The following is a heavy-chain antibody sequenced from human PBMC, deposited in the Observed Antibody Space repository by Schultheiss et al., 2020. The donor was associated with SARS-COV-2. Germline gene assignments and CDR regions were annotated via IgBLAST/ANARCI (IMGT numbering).Heavy chain of an antibody. V-gene: IGHV4-34*01. Sequence: SQTLSLTCAVYGGSFSGYYWSWIRQPPGKGLEWIGSIYYSGSTYYNPSLKSRVTISVDTSKNQFSLKLSSVTAADTAVYYCARMAFDSSGYYPNWFDPWGQGTLVTVSS. CDR3: ARMAFDSSGYYPNWFDP. D-gene: IGHD3-22*01. CDR2: IYYSGST. J-gene: IGHJ5*02. CDR1: GGSFSGYY.